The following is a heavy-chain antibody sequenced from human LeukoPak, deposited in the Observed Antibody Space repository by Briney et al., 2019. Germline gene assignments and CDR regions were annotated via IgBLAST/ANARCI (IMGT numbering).Heavy chain of an antibody. CDR2: ISSSSSTI. V-gene: IGHV3-48*01. Sequence: PGGSLRLSCAASGFTFSSYSMNWGRQAPGKGLEWVSYISSSSSTIYYADSVKGRFTISGDNAKNSLYLQMNSLRAEDTAVYYCASTYYDFWSGYYPIDYWGQGTLVTVSS. CDR3: ASTYYDFWSGYYPIDY. D-gene: IGHD3-3*01. J-gene: IGHJ4*02. CDR1: GFTFSSYS.